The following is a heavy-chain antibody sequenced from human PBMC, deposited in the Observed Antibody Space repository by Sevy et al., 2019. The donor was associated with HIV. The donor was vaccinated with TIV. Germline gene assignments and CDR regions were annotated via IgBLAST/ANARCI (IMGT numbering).Heavy chain of an antibody. CDR2: IKQDGSEK. V-gene: IGHV3-7*01. Sequence: GGSLRLSCAASGFTFSRYWMTWVRQAPGKGLEGVANIKQDGSEKYSVDSVKGRFTISRDNAKNSLYLQMNSLRAEDTALYYCARVRDDSSGFHLDYWGQGTLVTVSS. CDR3: ARVRDDSSGFHLDY. CDR1: GFTFSRYW. J-gene: IGHJ4*02. D-gene: IGHD3-22*01.